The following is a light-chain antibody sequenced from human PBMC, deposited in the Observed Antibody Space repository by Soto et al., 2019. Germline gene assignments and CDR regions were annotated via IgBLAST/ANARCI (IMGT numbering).Light chain of an antibody. CDR2: EGF. J-gene: IGLJ2*01. Sequence: QSVLTQPASLSGSPGQSITISCTGTSSDVGGSGLVSWYQFHPGKAPKLLIFEGFKRPSGISNRFSGSKSGSTASLTISGLQAEDEADYYCCSYAGSTSLVFGGGTKLTVL. CDR3: CSYAGSTSLV. CDR1: SSDVGGSGL. V-gene: IGLV2-23*01.